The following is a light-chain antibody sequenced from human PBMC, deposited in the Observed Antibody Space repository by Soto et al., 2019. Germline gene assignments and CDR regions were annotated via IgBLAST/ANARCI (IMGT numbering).Light chain of an antibody. J-gene: IGLJ2*01. CDR2: GNS. Sequence: QAVVTQPPSVSRAPGQRVTISCTGSSSNIGAGYDVHWYQQLPGTAPKLLIYGNSNRPSGVPDRFSGSKSGTSASLAITGLQAEDEADYYCQSYDSSLKVFGGGTKVTVL. CDR3: QSYDSSLKV. V-gene: IGLV1-40*01. CDR1: SSNIGAGYD.